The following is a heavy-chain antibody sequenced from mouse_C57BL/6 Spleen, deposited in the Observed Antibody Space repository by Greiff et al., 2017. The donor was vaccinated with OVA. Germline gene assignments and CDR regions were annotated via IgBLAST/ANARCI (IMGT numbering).Heavy chain of an antibody. CDR3: ARHEDDGYDEGYAMDY. Sequence: QVHVKQSGAELVKPGASVKLSCKASGYTFTEYTIHWVKQRSGQGLERIGWFYPGSGSIKYNEKFKDKATLTADKSSSTVYMELSRLTSEDSAVYFCARHEDDGYDEGYAMDYWGQGTSVTVSS. CDR1: GYTFTEYT. CDR2: FYPGSGSI. D-gene: IGHD2-2*01. J-gene: IGHJ4*01. V-gene: IGHV1-62-2*01.